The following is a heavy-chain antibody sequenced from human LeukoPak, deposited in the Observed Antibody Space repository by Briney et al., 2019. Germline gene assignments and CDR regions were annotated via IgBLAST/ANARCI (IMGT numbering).Heavy chain of an antibody. J-gene: IGHJ6*02. V-gene: IGHV1-18*01. D-gene: IGHD3-9*01. Sequence: ASVKASCKASGYTFTSYGISWVRQAPGQGLEWMGWISAYNGNTNYAQKLQGRVTMTTDTSTSTAYMELRSLRPDDTAVYYCARDVRRYFDWLLAPDPYYYYYYGMDVWGQGTTVTVSS. CDR1: GYTFTSYG. CDR3: ARDVRRYFDWLLAPDPYYYYYYGMDV. CDR2: ISAYNGNT.